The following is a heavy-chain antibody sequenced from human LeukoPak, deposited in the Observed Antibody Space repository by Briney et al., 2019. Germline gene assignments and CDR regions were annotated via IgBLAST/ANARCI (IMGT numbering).Heavy chain of an antibody. V-gene: IGHV3-23*01. D-gene: IGHD3-10*01. CDR1: GFTFSSYA. Sequence: GGSLRLSCAASGFTFSSYAMSWVRQAPGKGLEWVSAISGSGGSTYYADSVKGRFTISRDNSKNTLYLQMNSLRAEDTAIYYCANNYYDSGSYLYYFENWGQGTLVTVSS. CDR2: ISGSGGST. J-gene: IGHJ4*02. CDR3: ANNYYDSGSYLYYFEN.